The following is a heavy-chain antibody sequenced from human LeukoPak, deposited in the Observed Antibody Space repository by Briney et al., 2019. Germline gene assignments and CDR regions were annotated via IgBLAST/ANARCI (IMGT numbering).Heavy chain of an antibody. J-gene: IGHJ4*02. CDR2: INHSGST. Sequence: PSETLSLTXAVYGGSFSGYYWSWIRQPPGKGLEWIGEINHSGSTNYNPSLKSRVTISVDTSKNQFSPKLSSVTAADTAVYYCARADPLGRGLDYWGQGNLVTVSS. CDR1: GGSFSGYY. V-gene: IGHV4-34*01. CDR3: ARADPLGRGLDY. D-gene: IGHD3/OR15-3a*01.